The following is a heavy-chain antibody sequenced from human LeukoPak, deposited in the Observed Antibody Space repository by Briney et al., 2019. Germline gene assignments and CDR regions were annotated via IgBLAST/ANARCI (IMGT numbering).Heavy chain of an antibody. J-gene: IGHJ4*02. CDR3: ARDGTGDSHYYDSSGRTFDY. V-gene: IGHV3-74*01. D-gene: IGHD3-22*01. CDR2: IKGDGSHT. CDR1: GFTFSNYW. Sequence: GGSLRLSCAASGFTFSNYWMHWVRQAPGKGLVWVSRIKGDGSHTVYADSVKGRFTISRDNAKNSLYLQMNSLRAEDTAVYYCARDGTGDSHYYDSSGRTFDYWGQGTLVTVSS.